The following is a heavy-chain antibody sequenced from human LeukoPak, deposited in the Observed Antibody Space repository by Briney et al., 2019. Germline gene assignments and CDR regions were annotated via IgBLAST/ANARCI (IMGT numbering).Heavy chain of an antibody. Sequence: SETLSLTCAVYGGSFSGYYWSWIRQPPGKGLEWIGYIYYSGSTNYNPSLKSRVTISVDTSKNQFSLKLSSVTAADTAVYYCARHAQQGVPRFQHWGQGTLVTVSS. CDR2: IYYSGST. CDR3: ARHAQQGVPRFQH. J-gene: IGHJ1*01. D-gene: IGHD1/OR15-1a*01. CDR1: GGSFSGYY. V-gene: IGHV4-59*08.